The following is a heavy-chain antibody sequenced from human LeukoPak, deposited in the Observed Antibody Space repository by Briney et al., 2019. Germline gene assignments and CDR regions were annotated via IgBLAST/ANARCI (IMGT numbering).Heavy chain of an antibody. CDR3: ARVAARGVDYGSGSRDY. CDR1: GGTFSSYA. CDR2: IIPIFGTA. Sequence: GASVKVSCKASGGTFSSYAISWVRQAPGQGLEWMGGIIPIFGTANYAQKFQGRVTIIADESTSTAYMELSSLRSEDTAVYYCARVAARGVDYGSGSRDYWGQGTLVTVSS. V-gene: IGHV1-69*13. D-gene: IGHD3-10*01. J-gene: IGHJ4*02.